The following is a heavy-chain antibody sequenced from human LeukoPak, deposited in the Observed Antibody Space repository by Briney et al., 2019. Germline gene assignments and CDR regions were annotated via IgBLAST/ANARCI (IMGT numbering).Heavy chain of an antibody. V-gene: IGHV3-30*02. CDR3: ARLDNRYSWFDP. Sequence: GGSLRLSCAASGFTFSSYGMHWVRQAPGKGLEWVAFIRYDGSNKYYADSVKGRFTISRDNAKNSLYLQMNSLRAEDTAVYYCARLDNRYSWFDPWGQGTLVTVSS. CDR1: GFTFSSYG. CDR2: IRYDGSNK. D-gene: IGHD1-1*01. J-gene: IGHJ5*02.